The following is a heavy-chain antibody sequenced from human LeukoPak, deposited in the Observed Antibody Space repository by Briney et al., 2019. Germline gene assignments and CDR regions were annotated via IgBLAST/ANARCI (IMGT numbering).Heavy chain of an antibody. D-gene: IGHD2-2*01. J-gene: IGHJ4*02. V-gene: IGHV3-7*01. CDR3: ARENRSTSSCFDY. Sequence: GGSLRLSCAGSGFTFSSYWMSWVRQAPGKGLEWVANIRQDGSEKYYVDSVKGQFTISRDNAKNSLYLQMTSLRAEDTAVYYCARENRSTSSCFDYWGQGTLVTVSS. CDR2: IRQDGSEK. CDR1: GFTFSSYW.